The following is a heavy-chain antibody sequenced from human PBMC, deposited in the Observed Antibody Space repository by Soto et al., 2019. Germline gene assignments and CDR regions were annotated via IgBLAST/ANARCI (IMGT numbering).Heavy chain of an antibody. CDR2: IYWDDYK. D-gene: IGHD3-16*01. Sequence: QITLKESGPALVKPTQTLTLTCTFSGFSLSTSGVGVGWIRQPPGEALEWLALIYWDDYKHFSPSLESRLTITQDTPKNQVVLTMPNMAPVDTATYYCVHKGGGDRILDYWGQGTLVTVSS. CDR1: GFSLSTSGVG. J-gene: IGHJ4*02. CDR3: VHKGGGDRILDY. V-gene: IGHV2-5*02.